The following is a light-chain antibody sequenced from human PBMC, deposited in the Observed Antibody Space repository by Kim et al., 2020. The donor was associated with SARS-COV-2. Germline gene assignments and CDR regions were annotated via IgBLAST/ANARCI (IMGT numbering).Light chain of an antibody. J-gene: IGKJ4*01. CDR1: QYVTSSY. CDR3: QQYGSSPGT. V-gene: IGKV3-20*01. CDR2: GAS. Sequence: EIVLTQSPGTLSLSPGERATLSCRASQYVTSSYLAGYQQKPGQAPRLLIYGASSRAAGIPDRFSGSGSGTDFTLTISRLEPEDFVVYFCQQYGSSPGTFGGGTKLEI.